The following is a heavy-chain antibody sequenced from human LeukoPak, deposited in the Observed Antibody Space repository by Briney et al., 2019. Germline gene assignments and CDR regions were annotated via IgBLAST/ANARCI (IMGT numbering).Heavy chain of an antibody. CDR1: GGSFSGYY. J-gene: IGHJ4*02. Sequence: SETLSLTCAVYGGSFSGYYWSWIRQPPGKGLEWIGEINHSGSTNYNPSLKNRVTISVDTSKNQFSLKLSSVTAADTAVYYCARGFSSSNSTTQFDYWGQGTLVTVSS. CDR3: ARGFSSSNSTTQFDY. D-gene: IGHD6-13*01. CDR2: INHSGST. V-gene: IGHV4-34*01.